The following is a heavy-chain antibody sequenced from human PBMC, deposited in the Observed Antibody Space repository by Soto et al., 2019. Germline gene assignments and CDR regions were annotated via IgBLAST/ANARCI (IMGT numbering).Heavy chain of an antibody. CDR3: AVLQFLEWLSIDYYGMDV. CDR2: IDSSDSYT. CDR1: GYSFTSYW. Sequence: GESLKISCKGSGYSFTSYWISWVRQMPGKGLGWMGRIDSSDSYTNYSPSFQGHVTISADKSISTDYLQWSSLKASDTAMYYCAVLQFLEWLSIDYYGMDVWGQGTTVTVSS. V-gene: IGHV5-10-1*01. D-gene: IGHD3-3*01. J-gene: IGHJ6*02.